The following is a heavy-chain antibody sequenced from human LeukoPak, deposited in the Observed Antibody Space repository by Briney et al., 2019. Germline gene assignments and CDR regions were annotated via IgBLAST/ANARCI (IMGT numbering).Heavy chain of an antibody. J-gene: IGHJ4*02. V-gene: IGHV3-30*18. CDR2: ISYDGSNK. CDR1: GFTFSSYG. CDR3: AKESYYSGGWTYFDY. Sequence: PGRSLRLSCAASGFTFSSYGMHWVRQAPGKGLEWVAVISYDGSNKYYADSVKGRFTISRDNSKNTLYLQMNSLRAEDTAVYYCAKESYYSGGWTYFDYWGQGTLVTVSS. D-gene: IGHD6-25*01.